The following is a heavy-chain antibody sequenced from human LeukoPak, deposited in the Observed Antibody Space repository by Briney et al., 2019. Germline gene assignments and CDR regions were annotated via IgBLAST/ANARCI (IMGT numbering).Heavy chain of an antibody. CDR2: MNPNSGNT. J-gene: IGHJ4*02. D-gene: IGHD3-3*01. CDR1: GYTFTSYD. Sequence: ASVKVSCKASGYTFTSYDINWVRQATGQGLEWMGWMNPNSGNTGYAQKFQGRVTITRNTSISTAYMELSSLRSEDTAVYYCARATDFWSGSARFFDYWGQGTLVTVSS. CDR3: ARATDFWSGSARFFDY. V-gene: IGHV1-8*03.